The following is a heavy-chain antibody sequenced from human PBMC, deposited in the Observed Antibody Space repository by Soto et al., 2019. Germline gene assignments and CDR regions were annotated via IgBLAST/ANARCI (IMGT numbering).Heavy chain of an antibody. D-gene: IGHD6-6*01. CDR3: ARSQGSSRHWFDP. J-gene: IGHJ5*02. CDR1: GGSITSDGYY. CDR2: MYVDWEA. Sequence: QLLLQGSRPELVKPSETVSLSCTVSGGSITSDGYYWGWIRQSPGKGLEWIGSMYVDWEAYFYPSLGSRVTITLDTSKSEFSLRLNSVTAADTAVYYCARSQGSSRHWFDPWGQGTLVTVSS. V-gene: IGHV4-39*01.